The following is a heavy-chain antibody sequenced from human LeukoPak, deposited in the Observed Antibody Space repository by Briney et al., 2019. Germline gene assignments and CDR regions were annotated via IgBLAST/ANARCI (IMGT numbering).Heavy chain of an antibody. Sequence: GGSLRLYCEASGFTVSSNDMSWVRQAPGKGLEWVSAIYSGGSTDYADSVKGRFTISRDNSKNTLYLQMNSLRAEDTAVYYCARGPSGFDPWGQVSLDTVSS. CDR1: GFTVSSND. CDR2: IYSGGST. CDR3: ARGPSGFDP. V-gene: IGHV3-53*01. J-gene: IGHJ5*02.